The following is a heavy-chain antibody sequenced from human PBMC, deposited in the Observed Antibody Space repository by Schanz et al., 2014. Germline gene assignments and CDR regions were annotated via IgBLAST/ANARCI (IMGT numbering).Heavy chain of an antibody. CDR1: GFTFTNYW. Sequence: EVQLVESGGGLVQPGGSMRLSCEASGFTFTNYWMTWVRQAPGKGLEWVANIKQDGNEKYHVDSVQGRFTISRDNAKNSLYLQMNTLRAGDTAVYYCARDIPAQFRGQGTLXTVSS. J-gene: IGHJ4*02. CDR2: IKQDGNEK. V-gene: IGHV3-7*01. D-gene: IGHD2-2*01. CDR3: ARDIPAQF.